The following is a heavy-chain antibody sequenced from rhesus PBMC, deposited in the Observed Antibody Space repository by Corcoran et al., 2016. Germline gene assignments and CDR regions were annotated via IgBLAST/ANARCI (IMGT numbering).Heavy chain of an antibody. Sequence: QLQLQESGPGLVKPSETLSLTCAVSGYSISSGYGWSWILQPPGKGLEWIGYISYSGNTSYKRSLKSRVTISRDTSKNQFSLKLSAVTAADTAVYYCARGGRRYCTGSGCYARDAFDFWGQGLRVTVSS. CDR3: ARGGRRYCTGSGCYARDAFDF. CDR1: GYSISSGYG. J-gene: IGHJ3*01. V-gene: IGHV4-122*02. D-gene: IGHD2-21*01. CDR2: ISYSGNT.